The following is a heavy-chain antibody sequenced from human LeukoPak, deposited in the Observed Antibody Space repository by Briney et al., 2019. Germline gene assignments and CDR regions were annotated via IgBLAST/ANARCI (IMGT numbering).Heavy chain of an antibody. V-gene: IGHV3-74*01. CDR1: GFTFSSYW. Sequence: GGSLRLSCADSGFTFSSYWMHWVRQAPGKGLVWVSRINSDGSSTSYADSVKGRFTISRDNAKNTLYLQMNSLRAEDTAVYYCARDSANYYGSGSYYNYWGQGTLVTVSS. CDR3: ARDSANYYGSGSYYNY. CDR2: INSDGSST. D-gene: IGHD3-10*01. J-gene: IGHJ4*02.